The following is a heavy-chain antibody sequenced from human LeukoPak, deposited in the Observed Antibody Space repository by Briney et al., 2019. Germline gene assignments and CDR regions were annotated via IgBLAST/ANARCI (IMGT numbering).Heavy chain of an antibody. Sequence: GASVKVSCKASGYTFTSYAMNWVRQAPGQGLEWMGGIIPIFGTTNYAQKFQGRVTITADAFTRTAYMELTSLRSEDTAVYYCASVGSGSTPFDYWGQGTLVTVSS. D-gene: IGHD6-19*01. CDR3: ASVGSGSTPFDY. V-gene: IGHV1-69*13. CDR1: GYTFTSYA. CDR2: IIPIFGTT. J-gene: IGHJ4*02.